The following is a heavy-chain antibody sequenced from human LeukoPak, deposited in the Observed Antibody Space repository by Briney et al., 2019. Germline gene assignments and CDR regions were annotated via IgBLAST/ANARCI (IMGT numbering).Heavy chain of an antibody. CDR2: IDSDGGDK. J-gene: IGHJ4*02. CDR1: DFTLSPYW. V-gene: IGHV3-7*01. Sequence: GGSLRLSCAASDFTLSPYWMTWVRQAPGRGLEWVANIDSDGGDKYYGDSVKGRFSISRDNAENSLFLQMNNLRVEDSAVYYCARGGSGSSKYWVFWGQGTLVTVSS. D-gene: IGHD2-8*02. CDR3: ARGGSGSSKYWVF.